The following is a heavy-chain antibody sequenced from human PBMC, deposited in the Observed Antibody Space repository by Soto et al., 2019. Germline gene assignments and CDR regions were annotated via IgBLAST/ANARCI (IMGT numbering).Heavy chain of an antibody. CDR3: AKDTRAIVVVVAATYDPHFDY. J-gene: IGHJ4*02. Sequence: EVQLLESGGGLVQPGGSLRLSCAASGFTFSSYAMSWVRQAPGKGLEWVSAISGSGGSTYYADSVKGRFTISRDNSKNTLYLQMNSLRAEDTAVYYCAKDTRAIVVVVAATYDPHFDYWGQGTLVTVSS. CDR1: GFTFSSYA. CDR2: ISGSGGST. D-gene: IGHD2-15*01. V-gene: IGHV3-23*01.